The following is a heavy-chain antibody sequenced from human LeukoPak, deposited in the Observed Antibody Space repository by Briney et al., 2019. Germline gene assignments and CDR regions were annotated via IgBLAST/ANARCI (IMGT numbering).Heavy chain of an antibody. D-gene: IGHD3-10*01. J-gene: IGHJ5*02. Sequence: GTLSLTRTVSGGSIRGYYCSSIPQPPGKRLGCIGYIYSSGTTNYTPSLKSRVTISVDTSNNQFSLKVSSATAADTAVYYCATPAPHYYGSGSYFSWGQGTLVTVSS. V-gene: IGHV4-59*01. CDR2: IYSSGTT. CDR3: ATPAPHYYGSGSYFS. CDR1: GGSIRGYY.